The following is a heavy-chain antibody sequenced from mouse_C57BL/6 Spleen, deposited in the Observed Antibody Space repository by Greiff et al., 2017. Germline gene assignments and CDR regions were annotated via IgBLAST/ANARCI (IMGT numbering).Heavy chain of an antibody. Sequence: VMLVESGPGLVQPSQSLSITCTVSGFSLTSYGVHWVRQSPGKGLEWLGVIWSGGSTDYNAAFISRLSISKDNSKSQVFFKMNSLQADDTAIYYCARNYVSTLWAMDYWGQGTSVTVSS. V-gene: IGHV2-2*01. CDR3: ARNYVSTLWAMDY. CDR1: GFSLTSYG. J-gene: IGHJ4*01. D-gene: IGHD1-1*01. CDR2: IWSGGST.